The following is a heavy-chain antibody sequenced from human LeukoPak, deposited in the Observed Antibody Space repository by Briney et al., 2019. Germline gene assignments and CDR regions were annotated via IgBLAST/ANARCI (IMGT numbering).Heavy chain of an antibody. CDR3: AKSMSTAYRGFFDY. V-gene: IGHV3-23*01. CDR1: GFTFSSYA. CDR2: ISGSGGST. D-gene: IGHD5-18*01. Sequence: GGSLRLSCVASGFTFSSYAMSWVRQAPGKGLEWVSVISGSGGSTYYADSVRGRLSISRDNSKNTLYLQINSLRAEDTAMYYCAKSMSTAYRGFFDYWGQGTLASVSS. J-gene: IGHJ4*02.